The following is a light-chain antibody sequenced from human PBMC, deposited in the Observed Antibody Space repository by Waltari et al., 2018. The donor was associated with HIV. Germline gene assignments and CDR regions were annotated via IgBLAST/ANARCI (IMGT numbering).Light chain of an antibody. CDR2: EVS. CDR1: SSDVGGYTL. CDR3: CAYAGSTTYVI. J-gene: IGLJ2*01. V-gene: IGLV2-23*02. Sequence: QSALTQPASVSGSPGQSITISCTGTSSDVGGYTLVSWYQQHPGKAPKLMIYEVSKRPSWVSNRFSGSKSGNTASLTISGLQAEDEADYYCCAYAGSTTYVIFGGGTKLTVL.